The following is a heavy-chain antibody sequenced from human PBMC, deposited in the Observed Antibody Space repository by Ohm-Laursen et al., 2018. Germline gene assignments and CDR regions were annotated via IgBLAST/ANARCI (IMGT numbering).Heavy chain of an antibody. J-gene: IGHJ4*02. V-gene: IGHV3-33*01. CDR3: ARGRAAAGDFDY. CDR2: IWYDGSNK. CDR1: GFTFSSYG. D-gene: IGHD6-13*01. Sequence: SLRLSCAASGFTFSSYGMHWVRQAPGKGLEWVAVIWYDGSNKYYADSVKGRFTISRDNSKNTLYLQMNSLRAEDTAVYYCARGRAAAGDFDYWGQGTLVTVSS.